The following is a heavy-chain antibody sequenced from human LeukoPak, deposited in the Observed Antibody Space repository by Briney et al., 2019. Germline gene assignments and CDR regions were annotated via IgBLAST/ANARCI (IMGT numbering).Heavy chain of an antibody. CDR2: INYSGST. V-gene: IGHV4-34*01. Sequence: SETLSLTCAVYGGSFSGYYWSWIRQPPGKGLEWIGEINYSGSTNYNPSLKSRVTISVDTSKNQFSLKLSSVTAADTAVYYCARGVAGTGTTDYWGQGTLVTVSS. CDR1: GGSFSGYY. J-gene: IGHJ4*02. D-gene: IGHD1-1*01. CDR3: ARGVAGTGTTDY.